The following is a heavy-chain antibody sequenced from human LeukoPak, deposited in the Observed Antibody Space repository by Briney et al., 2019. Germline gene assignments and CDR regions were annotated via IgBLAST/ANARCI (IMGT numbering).Heavy chain of an antibody. CDR1: GFTFSSHS. D-gene: IGHD5-18*01. Sequence: PGRSLRLSCAASGFTFSSHSMHWVRQAPGKGLEWVALILYDGSNTYYSHSVKGRFTISRDDPKNTLCLQMNSLRPEDTAVYYCARDNGYSNGHAFDSWGQGIMVTVSS. CDR3: ARDNGYSNGHAFDS. V-gene: IGHV3-30-3*01. J-gene: IGHJ4*02. CDR2: ILYDGSNT.